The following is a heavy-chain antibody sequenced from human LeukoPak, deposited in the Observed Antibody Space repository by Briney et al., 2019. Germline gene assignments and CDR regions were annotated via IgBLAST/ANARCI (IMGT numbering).Heavy chain of an antibody. CDR3: ATEYSSSWYGEHYYMDV. Sequence: ASVKVSCKASGGTFSSFALSWVRQAPGQGLEWMGWISSHTGKTKTIQKLQGRVTMTTDTSTSTAYMELRSLRSEDTAVYYCATEYSSSWYGEHYYMDVWGKGTTVTVSS. V-gene: IGHV1-18*01. J-gene: IGHJ6*03. CDR1: GGTFSSFA. D-gene: IGHD6-13*01. CDR2: ISSHTGKT.